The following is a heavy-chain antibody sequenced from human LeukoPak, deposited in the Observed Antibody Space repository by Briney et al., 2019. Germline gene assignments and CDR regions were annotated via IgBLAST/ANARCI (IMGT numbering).Heavy chain of an antibody. Sequence: ASVKVSCKASGNFFTGYYIHWVRQAPGQGLEWMGRINPNSGYPNYPQKFQGRVTMTRDTSISTAYMEMSSLTSDDTAVYYCARSARHCNNGVCFTDYYIDLWGKGTTVIVSS. V-gene: IGHV1-2*06. CDR2: INPNSGYP. CDR1: GNFFTGYY. CDR3: ARSARHCNNGVCFTDYYIDL. J-gene: IGHJ6*03. D-gene: IGHD2-8*01.